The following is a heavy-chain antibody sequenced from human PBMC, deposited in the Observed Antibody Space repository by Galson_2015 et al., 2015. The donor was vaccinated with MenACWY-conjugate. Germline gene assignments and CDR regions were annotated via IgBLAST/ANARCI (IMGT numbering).Heavy chain of an antibody. D-gene: IGHD3/OR15-3a*01. V-gene: IGHV5-51*01. CDR1: GYSFTTYW. CDR2: IYPGDSDT. CDR3: ARQNIGWTGLHY. J-gene: IGHJ4*02. Sequence: QSGAEVKKPGESLKISCETSGYSFTTYWIGWVRQMPGKDLEWMGIIYPGDSDTRYNPSFRGHISISADKSTSTAYLQWSSLKASSAAIYYCARQNIGWTGLHYWGQGTLVTVSS.